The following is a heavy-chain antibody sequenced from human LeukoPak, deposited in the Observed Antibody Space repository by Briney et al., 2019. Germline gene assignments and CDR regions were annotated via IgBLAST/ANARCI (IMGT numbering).Heavy chain of an antibody. CDR2: IYSGGST. V-gene: IGHV3-66*02. J-gene: IGHJ3*02. CDR3: AGTPPRWGYCSGGSCFDAFDI. CDR1: GFTFSSNY. Sequence: GGXLRLSCAASGFTFSSNYMSWVRQAPGKGLEGVTVIYSGGSTYYSDSVTGRLTISRENSKKTRDLKMKSMEAEDTGVDYCAGTPPRWGYCSGGSCFDAFDIWGQGTMVTVSS. D-gene: IGHD2-15*01.